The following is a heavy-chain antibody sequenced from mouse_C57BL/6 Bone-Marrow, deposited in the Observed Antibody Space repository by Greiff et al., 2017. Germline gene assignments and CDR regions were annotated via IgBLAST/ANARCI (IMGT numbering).Heavy chain of an antibody. J-gene: IGHJ3*01. D-gene: IGHD3-1*01. CDR2: IYPRSGNT. CDR3: ARSGAY. CDR1: GYTFTSYG. V-gene: IGHV1-81*01. Sequence: ESGAELARPGASVKLSCKASGYTFTSYGISWVKQRTGQGLEWIGEIYPRSGNTYYNEKFKGKATLTADKSSSTAYMELRSLTSEDSAVYFCARSGAYWGQGTLVTVSA.